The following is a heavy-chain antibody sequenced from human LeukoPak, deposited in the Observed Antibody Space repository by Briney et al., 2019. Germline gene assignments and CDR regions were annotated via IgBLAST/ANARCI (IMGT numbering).Heavy chain of an antibody. V-gene: IGHV3-7*04. Sequence: GGSLRLSCAASGFTFSHYYMSWVRQAPGKGLEWVANIKQDGSEQFFLDSVKGRFTISRDNAKNSLYLQMNSLRAEDTAVYYCARAFRDVIFDYWGQGTLVTVSS. D-gene: IGHD5-24*01. J-gene: IGHJ4*02. CDR1: GFTFSHYY. CDR3: ARAFRDVIFDY. CDR2: IKQDGSEQ.